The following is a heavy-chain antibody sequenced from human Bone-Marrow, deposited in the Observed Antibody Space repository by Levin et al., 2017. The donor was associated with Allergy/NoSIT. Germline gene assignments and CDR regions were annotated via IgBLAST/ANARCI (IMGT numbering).Heavy chain of an antibody. Sequence: KISCKAAGGSSNSVTISWVRQAPGQGLEWMGRIIPFLGVANYAQMFQGRVTISADKSTDTAYMELSSLRSEDTAVYFCARAEGYCADGPCPRDYYHGLDVWGLGTTVTVSS. CDR1: GGSSNSVT. V-gene: IGHV1-69*02. CDR3: ARAEGYCADGPCPRDYYHGLDV. D-gene: IGHD2-8*01. CDR2: IIPFLGVA. J-gene: IGHJ6*02.